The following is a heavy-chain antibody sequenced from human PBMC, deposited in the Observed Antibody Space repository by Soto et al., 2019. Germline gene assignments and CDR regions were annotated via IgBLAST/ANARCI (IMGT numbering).Heavy chain of an antibody. D-gene: IGHD2-15*01. CDR2: TNSDGSDT. J-gene: IGHJ4*02. V-gene: IGHV3-74*01. Sequence: GGALGHAYAASGCIFSSYRVYWVPQGPGKGLVWVSRTNSDGSDTSYADSVKGRFTISRDNAKNTLYLQMNSLRAEDTAVYYYARERSWSLIVSWGEGAPVTVSS. CDR1: GCIFSSYR. CDR3: ARERSWSLIVS.